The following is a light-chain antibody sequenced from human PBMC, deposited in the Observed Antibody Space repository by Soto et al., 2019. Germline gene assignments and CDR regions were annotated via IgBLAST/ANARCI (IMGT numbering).Light chain of an antibody. CDR3: TSWKTSNTLK. J-gene: IGLJ3*02. Sequence: QSALTQPASVSGSPGQSITISCTGTSSDVGAYNYVSWYQQHPGKAPKLMIYDVNIRSSGVSNLFAGSKSGNTASLTICGLPAEDEDDYYCTSWKTSNTLKFGGGTKVTVL. V-gene: IGLV2-14*01. CDR1: SSDVGAYNY. CDR2: DVN.